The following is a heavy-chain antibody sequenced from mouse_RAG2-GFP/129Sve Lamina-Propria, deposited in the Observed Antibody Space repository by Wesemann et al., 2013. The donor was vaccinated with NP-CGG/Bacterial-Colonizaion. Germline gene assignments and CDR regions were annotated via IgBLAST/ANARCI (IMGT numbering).Heavy chain of an antibody. Sequence: GASVKISCKASGYSFTDYNMNWVKQSNGKSLEWIGVINPNYGTTSYNQKFKGKATLTVDQSSSTAYMQLNSLTSEDSAVYYCARGKAYYSNYDAMDYWGQGTSVTVSS. CDR1: GYSFTDYN. V-gene: IGHV1-39*01. CDR3: ARGKAYYSNYDAMDY. J-gene: IGHJ4*01. CDR2: INPNYGTT. D-gene: IGHD2-5*01.